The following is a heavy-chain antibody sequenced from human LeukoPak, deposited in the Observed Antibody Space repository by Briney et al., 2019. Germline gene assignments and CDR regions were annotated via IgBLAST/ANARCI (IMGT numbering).Heavy chain of an antibody. J-gene: IGHJ6*02. CDR3: ARSIGYYYTMDV. D-gene: IGHD3-22*01. CDR2: ISGSGSDL. V-gene: IGHV3-11*01. CDR1: GFSFSDYY. Sequence: GGSLRLSCVACGFSFSDYYMSWVRQAPGRGLEWISYISGSGSDLYYADSVKGRFTISRDNANNSLYLQMNSLRAEDTAVYYCARSIGYYYTMDVWGQGTTVTVSS.